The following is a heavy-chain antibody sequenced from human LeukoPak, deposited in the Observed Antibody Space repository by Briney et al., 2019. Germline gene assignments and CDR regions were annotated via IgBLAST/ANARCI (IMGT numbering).Heavy chain of an antibody. Sequence: SETLSLTCTVSGGSISSYYWSWIRQPPGKGLEWIGYIYYSGSTNYNPSLKSRVTISVDTSKNQFSLKLSSLTAADTAVYYCAREGGYSYGDAPLHFDYWGQGTLITVSS. CDR3: AREGGYSYGDAPLHFDY. CDR2: IYYSGST. V-gene: IGHV4-59*12. D-gene: IGHD5-18*01. CDR1: GGSISSYY. J-gene: IGHJ4*02.